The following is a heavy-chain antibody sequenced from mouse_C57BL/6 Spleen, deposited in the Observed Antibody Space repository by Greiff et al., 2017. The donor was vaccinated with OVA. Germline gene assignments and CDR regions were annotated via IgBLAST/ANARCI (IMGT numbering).Heavy chain of an antibody. J-gene: IGHJ4*01. CDR2: IYPGDGDT. V-gene: IGHV1-82*01. D-gene: IGHD1-1*01. CDR1: GYAFSSSW. Sequence: VQLKESGPELVKPGASVKISCKASGYAFSSSWMNWVKQRPGKGLEWIGRIYPGDGDTNYNGKFKGKATLTADKSSSTAYMQLSSLTSEDSAVYFCAREKATTVVASPMDYWGQGTSVTVSS. CDR3: AREKATTVVASPMDY.